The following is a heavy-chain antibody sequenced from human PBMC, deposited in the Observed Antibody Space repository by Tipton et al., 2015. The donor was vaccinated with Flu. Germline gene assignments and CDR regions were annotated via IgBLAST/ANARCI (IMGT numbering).Heavy chain of an antibody. D-gene: IGHD3-9*01. CDR3: ARGYDILTDGGGYFDY. CDR2: IWYDGSNK. CDR1: GFTFSSYA. V-gene: IGHV3-33*01. J-gene: IGHJ4*02. Sequence: QVQLVQSGGGVVQPGRSLRLSRAASGFTFSSYAMHWVRQAPGKGLEWVAGIWYDGSNKYYADSVKGRFTISRDNSKNTLYLQMNSLRAEDTAVYYCARGYDILTDGGGYFDYWGQGTLVTVSS.